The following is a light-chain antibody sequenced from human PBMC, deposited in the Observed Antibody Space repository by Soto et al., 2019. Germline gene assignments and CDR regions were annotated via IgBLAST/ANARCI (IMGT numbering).Light chain of an antibody. Sequence: IQMTQSPSSLSASVGDRVTISCRASRSISSHLAWYQLKPGKAPKLLLSGASTLESGFPPRFSGSGSETEFTLTISDLQPDDFATYYCQQFKSYPWTFGQGTKVDIK. CDR3: QQFKSYPWT. CDR2: GAS. V-gene: IGKV1-5*01. CDR1: RSISSH. J-gene: IGKJ1*01.